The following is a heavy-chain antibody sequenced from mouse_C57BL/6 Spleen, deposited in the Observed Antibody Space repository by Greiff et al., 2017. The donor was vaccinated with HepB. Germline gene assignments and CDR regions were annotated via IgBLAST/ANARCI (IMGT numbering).Heavy chain of an antibody. CDR3: AKHGSSFDYLDY. CDR2: IDPSDSYT. J-gene: IGHJ2*01. D-gene: IGHD1-1*01. CDR1: GYTFTSYW. Sequence: VQLQQPGAELVMPGASVKLSCKASGYTFTSYWMHWVKQRPGQGLEWIGEIDPSDSYTNYNQKFKGKSTLTVDKSSSTAYMQLSSLTSEDSAVYYCAKHGSSFDYLDYWGQGTTLTVSS. V-gene: IGHV1-69*01.